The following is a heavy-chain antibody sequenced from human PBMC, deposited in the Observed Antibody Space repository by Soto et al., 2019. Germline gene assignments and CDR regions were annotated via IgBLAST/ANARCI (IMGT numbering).Heavy chain of an antibody. CDR2: IYYSGST. J-gene: IGHJ4*02. CDR3: ARVGGLAARTFDY. Sequence: LSLTCTVSCGSISDFYWSWIRQPPGKGLEWIGYIYYSGSTNYNPSLKSRVTISVDTSKNQFSLNLRSMSPADTAVYYCARVGGLAARTFDYWGPGTLVTVSS. V-gene: IGHV4-59*01. CDR1: CGSISDFY. D-gene: IGHD6-6*01.